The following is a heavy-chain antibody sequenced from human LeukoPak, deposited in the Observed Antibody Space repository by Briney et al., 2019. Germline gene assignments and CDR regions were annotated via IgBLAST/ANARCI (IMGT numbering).Heavy chain of an antibody. J-gene: IGHJ4*02. V-gene: IGHV3-30-3*01. D-gene: IGHD3-22*01. CDR3: ASPGSVNYHDSSALFQY. CDR2: ISRDGTDM. Sequence: PGGSLRLSCAASGFTVSSNYMSWVRQPPGKGLEWVAVISRDGTDMFYADSVQGRFIISRDNSRDTVFLQMKNMRAEDTAVYFCASPGSVNYHDSSALFQYWGQGAPVTVSS. CDR1: GFTVSSNY.